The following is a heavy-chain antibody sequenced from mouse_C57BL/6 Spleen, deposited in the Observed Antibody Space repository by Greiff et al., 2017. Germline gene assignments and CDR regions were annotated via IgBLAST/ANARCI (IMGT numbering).Heavy chain of an antibody. Sequence: VKLMESGAELVRPGTSVKVSCKASGYAFTNYLIEWVKQRPGQGLEWIGVINPGSGGTNYNEKFKGKATLTADKSSSTAYMQLSSLTSEDSAVYFCARGGNYGDYYAMDYWGQGTSVTVSS. CDR2: INPGSGGT. J-gene: IGHJ4*01. V-gene: IGHV1-54*01. CDR3: ARGGNYGDYYAMDY. CDR1: GYAFTNYL. D-gene: IGHD2-1*01.